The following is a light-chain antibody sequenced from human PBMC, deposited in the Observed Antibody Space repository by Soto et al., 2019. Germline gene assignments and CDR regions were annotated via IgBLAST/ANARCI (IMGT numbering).Light chain of an antibody. CDR2: GAS. Sequence: ESMLTQSPGTLSLSPGERATLSCRASQSVSTRYLAWYQQKPGQAPRLLIYGASIRATGIPDRFSGSGSGTDLTLSISSREPEDFAVYYCHQFGSSPPAFTFGQGTKLEI. J-gene: IGKJ2*01. CDR1: QSVSTRY. CDR3: HQFGSSPPAFT. V-gene: IGKV3-20*01.